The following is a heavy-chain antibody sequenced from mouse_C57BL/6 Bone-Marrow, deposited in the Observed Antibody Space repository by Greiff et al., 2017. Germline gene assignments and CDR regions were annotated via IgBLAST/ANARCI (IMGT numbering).Heavy chain of an antibody. CDR2: IYPRDGST. J-gene: IGHJ3*01. V-gene: IGHV1-85*01. Sequence: VQLVESGPELVKPGASVKLSCKASGYTFTSYDINWVKQRPGQGLEWIGWIYPRDGSTKYNEKFKGKATLTVDTSSSTAYMELHSLTSEDSAVYFCARERVYDGYRAWFAYWGQGTLVTVSA. CDR1: GYTFTSYD. CDR3: ARERVYDGYRAWFAY. D-gene: IGHD2-3*01.